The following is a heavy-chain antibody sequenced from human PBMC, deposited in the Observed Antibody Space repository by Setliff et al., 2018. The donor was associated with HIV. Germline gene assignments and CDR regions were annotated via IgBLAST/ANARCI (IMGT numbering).Heavy chain of an antibody. CDR3: ARSALWFGEADWYFDL. CDR1: GYSVSSSYW. V-gene: IGHV4-28*01. CDR2: IYKGGST. J-gene: IGHJ2*01. Sequence: SETLSLTCAVSGYSVSSSYWWGWIRQPPGKGLEWIGWIVYIYKGGSTYYNPSLKSRVTMSVDTSKNHFSLKLRSVTAVDTAVYYCARSALWFGEADWYFDLWGRGALVTVSS. D-gene: IGHD3-10*01.